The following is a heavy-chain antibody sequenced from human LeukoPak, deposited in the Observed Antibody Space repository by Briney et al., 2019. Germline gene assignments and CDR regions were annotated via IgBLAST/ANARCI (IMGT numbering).Heavy chain of an antibody. CDR2: IYYSGST. V-gene: IGHV4-39*01. Sequence: SETLSLTCTVSGGSISSSSYYWGWIRQPPGKGLEWIGSIYYSGSTYYNPSLKSRVTISVDTSKNQFSLKLSSVTAADTAVYYCARRGRYYYYYMDVWGKGTTVTISS. CDR3: ARRGRYYYYYMDV. J-gene: IGHJ6*03. CDR1: GGSISSSSYY.